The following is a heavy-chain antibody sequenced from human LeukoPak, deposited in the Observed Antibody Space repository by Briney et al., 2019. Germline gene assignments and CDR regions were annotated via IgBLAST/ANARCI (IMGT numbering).Heavy chain of an antibody. CDR3: AGGDRIAAAGKGVGY. D-gene: IGHD6-13*01. V-gene: IGHV3-74*01. CDR1: GFTFNNYW. CDR2: INSDGSSA. Sequence: PGGSLRLSCAASGFTFNNYWMHWVRQAPGKGLVWVSGINSDGSSATYADSVKGRFTISRDNAKNSLYLQMNSLRAEDTAVYYCAGGDRIAAAGKGVGYWGQGTLVTVSS. J-gene: IGHJ4*02.